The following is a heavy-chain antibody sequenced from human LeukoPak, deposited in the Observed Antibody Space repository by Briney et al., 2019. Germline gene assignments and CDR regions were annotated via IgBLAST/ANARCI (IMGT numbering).Heavy chain of an antibody. CDR1: GFTFSSYA. J-gene: IGHJ4*02. V-gene: IGHV3-30-3*01. CDR3: AREEITGVVVTAIRY. CDR2: MSYDGSNK. D-gene: IGHD2-21*02. Sequence: GGSLRLSCAASGFTFSSYAMHWVGQAPGTGLEWVAVMSYDGSNKYYADSVKGRFTISRDNSKNTLYLQMNSLRAEDTAVYYCAREEITGVVVTAIRYWGQGTLVTVSS.